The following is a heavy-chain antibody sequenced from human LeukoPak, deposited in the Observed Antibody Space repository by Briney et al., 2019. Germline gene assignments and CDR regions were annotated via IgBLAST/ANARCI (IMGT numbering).Heavy chain of an antibody. V-gene: IGHV1-2*06. Sequence: ASVKVSFKASGYTFTGYYMHWVRQAPGQGLEWMGRINPNSGGTNYAQKFQGRVTMTRDTSISTAYMELSRLRSDDTAVYYCARVPEWFGELLEHFDYWGQGTLVTVSS. J-gene: IGHJ4*02. D-gene: IGHD3-10*01. CDR1: GYTFTGYY. CDR3: ARVPEWFGELLEHFDY. CDR2: INPNSGGT.